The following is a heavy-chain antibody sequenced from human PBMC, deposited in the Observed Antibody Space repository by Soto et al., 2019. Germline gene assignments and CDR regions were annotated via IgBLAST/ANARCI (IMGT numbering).Heavy chain of an antibody. Sequence: GESLKISCKGSGYSFTSYCIGWVRQMPWKGLEWMGIIYPGDSDTRYSPSFQGQVTISADKSISTAYLQWSSLKASDTAMYYCARKTGLGAIYYYGMDVWGQGPTITVSS. J-gene: IGHJ6*02. D-gene: IGHD3-16*01. V-gene: IGHV5-51*01. CDR1: GYSFTSYC. CDR2: IYPGDSDT. CDR3: ARKTGLGAIYYYGMDV.